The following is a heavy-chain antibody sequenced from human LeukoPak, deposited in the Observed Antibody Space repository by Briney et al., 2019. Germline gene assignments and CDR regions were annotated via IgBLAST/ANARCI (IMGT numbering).Heavy chain of an antibody. Sequence: PGGSLRLSCAASGFTFSSYAMSWVRQAPGKGLEWVSAISGSGGSTYYADSVKGRFTISRDNSKNTLYLQMNSLRAEDTAVYYCAKDLRSRITIFGVVNAFDIWGQGTMVTVSS. D-gene: IGHD3-3*01. V-gene: IGHV3-23*01. CDR1: GFTFSSYA. CDR2: ISGSGGST. CDR3: AKDLRSRITIFGVVNAFDI. J-gene: IGHJ3*02.